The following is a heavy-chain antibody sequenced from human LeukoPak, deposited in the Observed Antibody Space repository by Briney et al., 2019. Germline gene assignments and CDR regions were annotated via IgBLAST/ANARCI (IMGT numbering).Heavy chain of an antibody. CDR1: GFTFSSSA. Sequence: GGSLRLSCAASGFTFSSSAMSWVRQAPGKGLEWVSAISNNGGYTYYADSVQGRFTISRDNSKSTLCLQMNSLRAEDTAIYYCARGILGLIPIDYWGQGTLVTVSS. V-gene: IGHV3-23*01. CDR2: ISNNGGYT. D-gene: IGHD1-26*01. CDR3: ARGILGLIPIDY. J-gene: IGHJ4*02.